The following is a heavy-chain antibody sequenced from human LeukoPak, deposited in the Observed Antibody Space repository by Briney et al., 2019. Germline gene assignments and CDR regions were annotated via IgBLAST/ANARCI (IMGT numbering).Heavy chain of an antibody. J-gene: IGHJ4*02. Sequence: GSSVKVSCKASGSTFSSYAISWVRQAPGQGLEWMGRIIPIFGTANYAQKFQGRVTITTDESTSTAYMELSSLRSEDTAVYYWAGGPYDSSHFDCWGQGTLVTVSS. CDR2: IIPIFGTA. CDR1: GSTFSSYA. D-gene: IGHD3-22*01. CDR3: AGGPYDSSHFDC. V-gene: IGHV1-69*05.